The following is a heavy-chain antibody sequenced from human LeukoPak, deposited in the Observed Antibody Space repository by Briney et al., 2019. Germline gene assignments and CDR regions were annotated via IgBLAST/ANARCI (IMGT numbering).Heavy chain of an antibody. CDR2: ISAYNGNT. V-gene: IGHV1-18*01. Sequence: ASVTVSCKASGYTFTSYGISWVRQAPGQGLEWMGWISAYNGNTNYAQKLQGRVTMTTDTSTSTAYMELRSLRSDDTAVYYCARDPPSSSLDYFDYWGQGTLVTVSS. D-gene: IGHD6-13*01. J-gene: IGHJ4*02. CDR3: ARDPPSSSLDYFDY. CDR1: GYTFTSYG.